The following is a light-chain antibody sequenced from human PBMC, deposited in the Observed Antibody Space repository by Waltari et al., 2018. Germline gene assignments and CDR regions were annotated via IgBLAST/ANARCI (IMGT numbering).Light chain of an antibody. V-gene: IGKV3-11*01. CDR3: QQRSNWPPLT. CDR2: AAS. J-gene: IGKJ5*01. Sequence: EIVMTQFPATLSVSPGERATLSCRASQSVRSNLAWYQQKPGQAPRLLIYAASTRATGIPASFSGSGSGTDFTLTISSLEPEDFAVYYCQQRSNWPPLTFGQGTRLEIK. CDR1: QSVRSN.